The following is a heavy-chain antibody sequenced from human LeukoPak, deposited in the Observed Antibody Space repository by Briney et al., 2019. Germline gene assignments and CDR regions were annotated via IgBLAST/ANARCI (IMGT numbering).Heavy chain of an antibody. CDR3: ARDMSYYDFWSGSPTYYYYGMDV. J-gene: IGHJ6*02. V-gene: IGHV1-2*04. CDR2: INPDSGGT. D-gene: IGHD3-3*01. CDR1: GYTFTGYY. Sequence: GASVKVSCRASGYTFTGYYMSWVRQAPGQGLEWMGWINPDSGGTHYAQNFQGWVTMTRDTSISTAYMELSRLRSDDTAVYYCARDMSYYDFWSGSPTYYYYGMDVWGQGTTVTVSS.